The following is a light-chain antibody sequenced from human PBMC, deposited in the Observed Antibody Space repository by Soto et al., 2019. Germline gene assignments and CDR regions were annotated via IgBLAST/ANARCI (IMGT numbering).Light chain of an antibody. J-gene: IGKJ5*01. CDR1: QSISSW. CDR3: QQYNSYPIT. V-gene: IGKV1-5*03. CDR2: KAS. Sequence: DIKMTQSPSTLSASVGDRVTITCRASQSISSWLAWYQQKPGKAPKLLIYKASSLESGVPSRFSGSGSGTEFTLTISSLQPDDFATYYCQQYNSYPITFAHGTRLEIK.